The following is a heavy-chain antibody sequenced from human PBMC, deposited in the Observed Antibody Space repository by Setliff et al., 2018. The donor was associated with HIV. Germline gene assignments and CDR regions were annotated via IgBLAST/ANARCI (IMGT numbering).Heavy chain of an antibody. V-gene: IGHV1-18*01. Sequence: ASVKVSCKASGYSFTAYGISWVRQAPGQGFEWMGWINIDSGHTNFAQKFQDRVTVTTDTSTRTVYMELRSLRSDDTAVYYCASVNSGSYVGPLDFWGQGTMVTVSS. CDR2: INIDSGHT. J-gene: IGHJ3*01. CDR1: GYSFTAYG. CDR3: ASVNSGSYVGPLDF. D-gene: IGHD1-26*01.